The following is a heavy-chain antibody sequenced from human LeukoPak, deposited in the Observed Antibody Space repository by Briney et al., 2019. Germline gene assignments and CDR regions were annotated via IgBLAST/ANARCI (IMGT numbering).Heavy chain of an antibody. CDR2: IYTSGST. Sequence: PSETLSLTXTVSGGSISSGSYYWSWIGQPAGKGLEWIGRIYTSGSTNYNPSIKSRVTISVDTSKNQFSLKLSSVTAADTAVYYCARESITGTTDWGQGTLVTVSS. CDR3: ARESITGTTD. V-gene: IGHV4-61*02. J-gene: IGHJ4*02. D-gene: IGHD1-20*01. CDR1: GGSISSGSYY.